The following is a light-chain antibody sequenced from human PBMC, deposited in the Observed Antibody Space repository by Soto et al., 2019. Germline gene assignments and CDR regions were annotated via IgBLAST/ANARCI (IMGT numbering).Light chain of an antibody. CDR2: EVS. CDR3: SSYAGSIRVWV. CDR1: SSDVGGYNY. Sequence: QSVLTQPPSASGSPGQSVTISCTGTSSDVGGYNYVSWYQQHPGKAPKLMIYEVSKRPSGVPDRFSGSKSGNTASLTVSGLQAEDEADYYCSSYAGSIRVWVFGGGTKVTVL. J-gene: IGLJ3*02. V-gene: IGLV2-8*01.